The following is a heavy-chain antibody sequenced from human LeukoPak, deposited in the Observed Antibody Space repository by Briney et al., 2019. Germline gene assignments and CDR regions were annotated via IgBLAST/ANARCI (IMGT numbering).Heavy chain of an antibody. Sequence: GGSLRLSCAASGFTFSSYGMHWVRQAPGKGLEWVAVISYGGSNKYYADSVKGRFTISRDNSKNTLYLQMNSLRAEDTAVYYCAKVTGGYCSGGSCYFDYWGQGTLVTVSS. CDR2: ISYGGSNK. J-gene: IGHJ4*02. V-gene: IGHV3-30*18. D-gene: IGHD2-15*01. CDR1: GFTFSSYG. CDR3: AKVTGGYCSGGSCYFDY.